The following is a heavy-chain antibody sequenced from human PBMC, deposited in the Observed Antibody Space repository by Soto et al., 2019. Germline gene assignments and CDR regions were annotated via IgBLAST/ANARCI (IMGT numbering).Heavy chain of an antibody. CDR1: GFTFSNYD. CDR3: AQADGDFDFSFYAMDV. Sequence: QVQLVESGGGVVQPGGSLRLSCAASGFTFSNYDMHWVRQAPGKGLEWVARISYAGFKESYGDSVKGRFAISRENSKNTLYLQMHSLRHEDTAIYYCAQADGDFDFSFYAMDVWGQGATVTVSS. CDR2: ISYAGFKE. D-gene: IGHD4-17*01. V-gene: IGHV3-30*18. J-gene: IGHJ6*02.